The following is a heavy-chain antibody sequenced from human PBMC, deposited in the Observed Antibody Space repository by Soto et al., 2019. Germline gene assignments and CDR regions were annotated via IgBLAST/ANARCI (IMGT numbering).Heavy chain of an antibody. CDR1: GFTFSSYG. V-gene: IGHV3-30*18. D-gene: IGHD2-2*01. Sequence: QVQLVESGGGVVQPGRSLRLSCAASGFTFSSYGMHWVRQAPGKGLEWVAVISYDGSNKYYADSVKGRFTISRDNSKNXLXXQMNSLRAEDTAVYYCAKDHDIVLVPAAMTEPVGYWGQGTLVTVSS. CDR2: ISYDGSNK. CDR3: AKDHDIVLVPAAMTEPVGY. J-gene: IGHJ4*02.